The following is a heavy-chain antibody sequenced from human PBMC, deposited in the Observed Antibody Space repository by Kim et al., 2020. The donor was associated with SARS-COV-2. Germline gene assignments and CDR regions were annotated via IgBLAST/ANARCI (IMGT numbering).Heavy chain of an antibody. V-gene: IGHV3-21*01. Sequence: GGSLRLSCAASGFTFSSYSMNWVRQAPGKGLEWVSSISSSSSYIYYADSVKGRFTISRDNAKNSLYLQMNSLRAEDTAVHYCARGGTVVTFRTIDYWGQGTLVTVSS. CDR1: GFTFSSYS. D-gene: IGHD2-15*01. J-gene: IGHJ4*02. CDR2: ISSSSSYI. CDR3: ARGGTVVTFRTIDY.